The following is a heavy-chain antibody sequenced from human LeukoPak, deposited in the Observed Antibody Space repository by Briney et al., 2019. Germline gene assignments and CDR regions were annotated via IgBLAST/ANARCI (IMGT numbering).Heavy chain of an antibody. J-gene: IGHJ3*02. Sequence: ASVKVSCTASGYTFTSYGISWVRQAPGQGLEWMGRIIPILGIANYAQKFQGRVTITADKSTSTAYMELSSLRSEDTAVYYCAREPGIVVVPAAPGLTGRGGPWAFDIWGQGTMVTVSS. CDR1: GYTFTSYG. CDR3: AREPGIVVVPAAPGLTGRGGPWAFDI. V-gene: IGHV1-69*10. CDR2: IIPILGIA. D-gene: IGHD2-2*01.